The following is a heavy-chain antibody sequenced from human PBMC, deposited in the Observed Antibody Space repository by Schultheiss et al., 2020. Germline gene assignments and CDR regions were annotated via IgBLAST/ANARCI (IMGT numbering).Heavy chain of an antibody. Sequence: SETLSLTCTVSGGSISSGDCYWGWIRQPPGKGLEWIGYIYYSGSTYYSPSLKSRVTISTDTSKNQFSLKLTSVTAADTAVYYCARGDQLLSDYYYYYIDVWGKGTTVTVSS. J-gene: IGHJ6*03. D-gene: IGHD2-2*01. CDR1: GGSISSGDCY. CDR2: IYYSGST. CDR3: ARGDQLLSDYYYYYIDV. V-gene: IGHV4-30-4*02.